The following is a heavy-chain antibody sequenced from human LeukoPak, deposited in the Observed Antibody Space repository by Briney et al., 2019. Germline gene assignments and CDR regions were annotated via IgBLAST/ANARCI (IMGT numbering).Heavy chain of an antibody. CDR2: ITYDGSNK. CDR1: GFTFSSYG. D-gene: IGHD2/OR15-2a*01. J-gene: IGHJ4*02. Sequence: PGRSLRLSCAASGFTFSSYGMHWVRQAPGKGLEWVAFITYDGSNKFYADSVKGRFTISRDNSKNTLFLQMNSLRAEDTALFYCAKDRLATTFDSFDYWGQGTLVTVSS. V-gene: IGHV3-30*18. CDR3: AKDRLATTFDSFDY.